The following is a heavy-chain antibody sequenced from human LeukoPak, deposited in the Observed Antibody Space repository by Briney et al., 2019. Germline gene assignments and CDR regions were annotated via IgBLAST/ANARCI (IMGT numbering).Heavy chain of an antibody. CDR3: VRIGLGPPFHYDYMDV. J-gene: IGHJ6*03. CDR2: IYHGVTT. V-gene: IGHV4-30-2*01. CDR1: GASISSGGYY. D-gene: IGHD2-21*01. Sequence: PSETLSLTCTVAGASISSGGYYWSWIRHPPGKGLEWVGHIYHGVTTYYNPSLESRVTILVDRSKDQFSLRLSSVTAADTAIYYCVRIGLGPPFHYDYMDVWGKGTTVTVSS.